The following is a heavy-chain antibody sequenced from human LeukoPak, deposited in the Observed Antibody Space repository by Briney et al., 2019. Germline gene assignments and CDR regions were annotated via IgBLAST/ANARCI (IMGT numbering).Heavy chain of an antibody. CDR2: ISSGGGTI. J-gene: IGHJ4*02. Sequence: GGSLRLSCVASGFTFSSYEMNWVRQAPGKGLEWVSYISSGGGTIYYADSVKGRFTISRDNAKNSLYLQMNSLRAEDTAVYYCARFVTSVSYYDYWGQGTLVTVSS. D-gene: IGHD4-11*01. V-gene: IGHV3-48*03. CDR3: ARFVTSVSYYDY. CDR1: GFTFSSYE.